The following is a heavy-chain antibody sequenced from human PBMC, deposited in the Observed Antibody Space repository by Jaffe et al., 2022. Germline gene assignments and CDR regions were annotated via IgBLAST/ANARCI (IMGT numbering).Heavy chain of an antibody. D-gene: IGHD4-17*01. V-gene: IGHV3-23*01. CDR2: ISGSGGST. Sequence: EVQLLESGGGLVQPGGSLRLSCAASGFTFSSYAMSWVRQAPGKGLEWVSAISGSGGSTYYADSVKGRFTISRDNSKNTLYLQMNSLRAEDTAVYYCAKVDYGDYVDPHRLDYWGQGTLVTVSS. CDR1: GFTFSSYA. J-gene: IGHJ4*02. CDR3: AKVDYGDYVDPHRLDY.